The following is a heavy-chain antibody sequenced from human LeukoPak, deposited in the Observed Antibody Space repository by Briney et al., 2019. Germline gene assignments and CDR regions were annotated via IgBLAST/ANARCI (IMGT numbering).Heavy chain of an antibody. Sequence: PSETLSLTCTVSGDSVSSYYWSWIRQPAGKGLEWIGRIYVSGSLNYNPSLKSRVTMSIDTSKNQFSLKLSSVTAADMAVYYCERDWQPGPGHFYYGMDVWGQGTTVTVSS. D-gene: IGHD3-10*01. J-gene: IGHJ6*02. CDR3: ERDWQPGPGHFYYGMDV. CDR1: GDSVSSYY. V-gene: IGHV4-4*07. CDR2: IYVSGSL.